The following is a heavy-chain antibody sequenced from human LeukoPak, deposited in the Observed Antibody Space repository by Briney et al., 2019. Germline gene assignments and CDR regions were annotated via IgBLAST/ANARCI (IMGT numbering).Heavy chain of an antibody. CDR1: GFTLSKSW. V-gene: IGHV3-74*01. Sequence: GGSLRLSCAASGFTLSKSWIHWVRQAPGKGLVWVSRINTDGSIITYADSVKGRFTISRDNAKNTVYLQMNSLRAEDTAVYYCARPLESQSLALDIWGQGTMVTVSS. J-gene: IGHJ3*02. CDR2: INTDGSII. CDR3: ARPLESQSLALDI.